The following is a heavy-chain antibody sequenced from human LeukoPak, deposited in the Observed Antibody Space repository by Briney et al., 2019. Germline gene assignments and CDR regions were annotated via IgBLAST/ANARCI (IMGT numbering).Heavy chain of an antibody. V-gene: IGHV4-30-4*08. D-gene: IGHD3-22*01. J-gene: IGHJ1*01. CDR1: GGSISSGDYY. CDR2: IYYSGST. Sequence: SQTLSLTCTVSGGSISSGDYYWSWIRQPPGKGLEWIGYIYYSGSTYYNPSLKSRVTISVDTSKNQFSLKLGSVTAADTAVYYCAREGNYYDSSGPPYFQHWGQGTLVTVSS. CDR3: AREGNYYDSSGPPYFQH.